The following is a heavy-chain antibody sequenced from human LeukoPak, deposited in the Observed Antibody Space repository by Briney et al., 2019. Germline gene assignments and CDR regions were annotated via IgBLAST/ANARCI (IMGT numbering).Heavy chain of an antibody. CDR3: ARDAGGSISVDS. CDR1: GFAFSSYS. D-gene: IGHD6-6*01. CDR2: ISSSSIFI. J-gene: IGHJ4*02. Sequence: PGGSLRLSCAASGFAFSSYSMNWVRQAPGKGLEWVSSISSSSIFIYYADSVKGRFTISRDNAKSSMYLQMNSLRAEDTAVYYCARDAGGSISVDSWGQGTLVTVSS. V-gene: IGHV3-21*01.